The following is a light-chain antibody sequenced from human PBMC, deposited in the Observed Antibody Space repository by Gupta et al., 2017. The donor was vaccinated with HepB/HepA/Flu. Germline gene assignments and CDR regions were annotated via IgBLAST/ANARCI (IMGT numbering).Light chain of an antibody. CDR1: SSDVGGYNY. V-gene: IGLV2-14*03. J-gene: IGLJ2*01. Sequence: QSALTQPASVSGSPGQSITISCTGTSSDVGGYNYVSWYQQHPGKVPKLMIYDVSNRPAGVSNRFSGSKSGNTASLTLSGLQAEDEADYYCSSYTTTNTVVFGGGTKLTVL. CDR3: SSYTTTNTVV. CDR2: DVS.